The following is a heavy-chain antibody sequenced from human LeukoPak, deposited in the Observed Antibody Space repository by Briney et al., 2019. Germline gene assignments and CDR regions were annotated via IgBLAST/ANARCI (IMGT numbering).Heavy chain of an antibody. Sequence: SQTLSLTCTVSGGSISSGDYYWSWIRQPPGKGLEWIGYIYYSGSTNYNPSLKSRVTISVDTSKNQFSLKLSSVTAADTAVYYCARHYRMLYAFDIWGQGTMVTVSS. CDR1: GGSISSGDYY. CDR2: IYYSGST. D-gene: IGHD1-14*01. J-gene: IGHJ3*02. CDR3: ARHYRMLYAFDI. V-gene: IGHV4-61*08.